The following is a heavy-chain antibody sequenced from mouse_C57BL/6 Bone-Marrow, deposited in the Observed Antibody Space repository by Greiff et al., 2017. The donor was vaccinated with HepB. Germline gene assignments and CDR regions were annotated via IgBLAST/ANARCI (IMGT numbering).Heavy chain of an antibody. J-gene: IGHJ3*01. CDR3: AKRDYGSRGFAY. CDR1: GFSLTSYG. D-gene: IGHD1-1*01. CDR2: IWRGGST. V-gene: IGHV2-5*01. Sequence: VQWVESGPGLVQPSQSLSITCTVSGFSLTSYGVHWVRQSPGKGLEWLGVIWRGGSTDYNAAFMSRLSITKDNSKSQVFFKMNSLQADDTAIYYCAKRDYGSRGFAYWGQGTLVTVSA.